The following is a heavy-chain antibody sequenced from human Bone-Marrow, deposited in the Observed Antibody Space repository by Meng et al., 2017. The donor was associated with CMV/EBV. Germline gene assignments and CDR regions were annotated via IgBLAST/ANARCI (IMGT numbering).Heavy chain of an antibody. CDR2: INHSGST. V-gene: IGHV4-34*01. Sequence: SETLSLTCAVYGGSFSGYYWSWIRQPPGKGLEWIGEINHSGSTNYNPSLKSRVTISVDTSKNQFSLKLSSVTAADTAVYYCASRITIIGGKGLAFDIWGQGTMVTVSS. CDR1: GGSFSGYY. CDR3: ASRITIIGGKGLAFDI. J-gene: IGHJ3*02. D-gene: IGHD3-3*01.